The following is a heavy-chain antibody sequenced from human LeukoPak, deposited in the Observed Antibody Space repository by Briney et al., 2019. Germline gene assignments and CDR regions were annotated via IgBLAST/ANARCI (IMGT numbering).Heavy chain of an antibody. CDR3: ARWPSSSWYYMDA. CDR1: GFTFSSYG. Sequence: PGRSLRLSCAASGFTFSSYGLHWGRQAPGTGLEWVGVIWYDGSNKYYADSVKGRFTISRDNSKNTLYLQMNSLRAEDTAVYYCARWPSSSWYYMDAWGKGTTVTVSS. V-gene: IGHV3-33*01. CDR2: IWYDGSNK. J-gene: IGHJ6*03. D-gene: IGHD6-13*01.